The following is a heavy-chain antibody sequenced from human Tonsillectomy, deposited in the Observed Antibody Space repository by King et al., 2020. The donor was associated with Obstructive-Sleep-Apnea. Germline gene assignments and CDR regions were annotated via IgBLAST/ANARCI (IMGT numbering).Heavy chain of an antibody. CDR3: AKYSLYTSGSYAMDV. CDR2: IAYDGSNK. Sequence: VQLVESGGGVVQPGRSLRLSCAASGFTFSSFGMHWVRQAPGKGLEWVAVIAYDGSNKNYADSVKGRFTISRDNSKNTLYLQINSLRAEDTAVYYCAKYSLYTSGSYAMDVWGQGTTVTVSS. D-gene: IGHD3-10*01. CDR1: GFTFSSFG. V-gene: IGHV3-30*18. J-gene: IGHJ6*02.